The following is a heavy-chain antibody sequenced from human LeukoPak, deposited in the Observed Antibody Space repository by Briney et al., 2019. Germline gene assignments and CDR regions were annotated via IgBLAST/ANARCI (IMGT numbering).Heavy chain of an antibody. Sequence: SETLSLTCAVYGGSFSGYYWSWIRQPPGKGLEWIGEINHSGSTNYNPSLKSRVTISVDTSKNQFSLNLSSVTAADTAVYYCAREVYCSGTSCYNFNYWGQGTLVTVSS. V-gene: IGHV4-34*01. CDR1: GGSFSGYY. CDR2: INHSGST. D-gene: IGHD2-2*02. J-gene: IGHJ4*02. CDR3: AREVYCSGTSCYNFNY.